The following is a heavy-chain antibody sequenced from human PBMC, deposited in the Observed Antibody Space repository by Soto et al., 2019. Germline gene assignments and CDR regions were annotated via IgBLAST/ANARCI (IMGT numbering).Heavy chain of an antibody. CDR3: AKDRWGDSGVFYDPSGSNAFDT. CDR1: GGSVSSGSYY. CDR2: IYYSGST. Sequence: SETLSLTCTVSGGSVSSGSYYWSWIRHHPGKGLEWIGYIYYSGSTYYNPSLKSRVTMSVDTSKNQFSLKLSSVTDADTAVYYCAKDRWGDSGVFYDPSGSNAFDTGAQEKMLPISS. V-gene: IGHV4-31*03. D-gene: IGHD3-22*01. J-gene: IGHJ3*02.